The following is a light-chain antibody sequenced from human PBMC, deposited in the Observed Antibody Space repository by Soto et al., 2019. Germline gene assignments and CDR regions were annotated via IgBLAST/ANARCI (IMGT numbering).Light chain of an antibody. CDR2: DAV. Sequence: EIVLTQSPGTLSLSPVEVANLYFMASQSVTGTNLAWYQQRPGQAPRLLIYDAVRRATGIPDRFSGSGSGTDFTLTISRLEPEDFAVYYCHQYGSSLGTCGQGTKGDIK. CDR1: QSVTGTN. V-gene: IGKV3-20*01. J-gene: IGKJ2*01. CDR3: HQYGSSLGT.